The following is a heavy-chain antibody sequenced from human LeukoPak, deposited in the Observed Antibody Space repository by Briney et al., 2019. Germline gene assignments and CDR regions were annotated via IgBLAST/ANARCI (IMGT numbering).Heavy chain of an antibody. CDR2: ISGSGGST. D-gene: IGHD1-26*01. Sequence: PGGSLRLSCAASGFTFSSYTMSWVRQAPGKGLEWVSAISGSGGSTYYADSVKGRFTISRDSSKNTLFLHMSTLRAEDTAIYYCAKDRTVGASYWYFDLWGRGTLVTVSS. CDR3: AKDRTVGASYWYFDL. J-gene: IGHJ2*01. CDR1: GFTFSSYT. V-gene: IGHV3-23*01.